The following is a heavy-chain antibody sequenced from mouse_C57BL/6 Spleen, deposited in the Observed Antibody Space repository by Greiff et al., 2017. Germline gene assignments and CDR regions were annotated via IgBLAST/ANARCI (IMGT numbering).Heavy chain of an antibody. V-gene: IGHV1-69*01. CDR3: ARRVYGSSLYYAMDY. D-gene: IGHD1-1*01. CDR1: GYTFTSYW. CDR2: IDPSDSYT. J-gene: IGHJ4*01. Sequence: QVQLQQPGAELVMPGALVKLSCKASGYTFTSYWMHWVKQRPGQGLEWIGEIDPSDSYTNYNQKFKGKSTLTVDKSSSTAYMQLSSLTSEDSAVYYCARRVYGSSLYYAMDYWGQGTSVTVSS.